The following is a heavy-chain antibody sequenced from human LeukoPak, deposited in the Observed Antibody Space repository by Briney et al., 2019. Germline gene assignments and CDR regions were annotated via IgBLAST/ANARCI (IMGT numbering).Heavy chain of an antibody. CDR2: INPNSGGT. CDR3: AREQYSGSYLFDY. Sequence: ASVKVSCKASGYTFTGYYMHWVRQAPGQGLEWMGWINPNSGGTNYAQKFQGRVTMTRDTSISTAYMELSRLRSDDTAVYYCAREQYSGSYLFDYWGQGTLVTVS. J-gene: IGHJ4*02. V-gene: IGHV1-2*02. CDR1: GYTFTGYY. D-gene: IGHD1-26*01.